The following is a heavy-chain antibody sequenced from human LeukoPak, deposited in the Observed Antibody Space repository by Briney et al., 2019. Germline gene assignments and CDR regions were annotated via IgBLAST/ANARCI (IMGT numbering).Heavy chain of an antibody. CDR3: ARSTASAAMNWFDP. J-gene: IGHJ5*02. D-gene: IGHD2-2*01. V-gene: IGHV4-61*01. CDR2: IYYSGST. Sequence: SETLSLTCTVSGGSISSSSYYWSWIRQPPGKGLEWIGYIYYSGSTNYNPSLKSRVTISVDTSKNQFSLKLSSVTAADTAVYYCARSTASAAMNWFDPWGQGTLVTVSS. CDR1: GGSISSSSYY.